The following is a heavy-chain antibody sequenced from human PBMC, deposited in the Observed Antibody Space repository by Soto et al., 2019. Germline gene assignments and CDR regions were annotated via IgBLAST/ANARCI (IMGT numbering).Heavy chain of an antibody. V-gene: IGHV1-18*01. J-gene: IGHJ3*02. Sequence: PSVKVSCKASGYTFTSYGISWVRQAPGQGLEWMGWISAYNGNTNYAQKLQGRVTMTTDTSTSTAYMELRSLRSDDTAVYYCARTYDSSGPNSGGYGFDIWGQGTMVTVSS. CDR1: GYTFTSYG. CDR2: ISAYNGNT. CDR3: ARTYDSSGPNSGGYGFDI. D-gene: IGHD3-22*01.